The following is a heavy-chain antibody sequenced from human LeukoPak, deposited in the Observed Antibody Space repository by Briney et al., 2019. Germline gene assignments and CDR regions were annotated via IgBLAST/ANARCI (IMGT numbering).Heavy chain of an antibody. CDR1: GYSENFYG. Sequence: GASVKVSCKTSGYSENFYGITWVRQVAGQGLEWMGWISAQHGQTEYAPNSQDRVTMTTDTYTNTAYMELRSLRSDDTAVYYCARGSVRFPWGPPWQQLYCQFDYWGQGTLVTVSS. D-gene: IGHD6-13*01. CDR2: ISAQHGQT. J-gene: IGHJ4*02. CDR3: ARGSVRFPWGPPWQQLYCQFDY. V-gene: IGHV1-18*01.